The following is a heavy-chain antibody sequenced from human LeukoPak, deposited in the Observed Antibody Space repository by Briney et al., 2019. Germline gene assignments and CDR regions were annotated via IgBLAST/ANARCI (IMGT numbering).Heavy chain of an antibody. J-gene: IGHJ4*02. CDR3: AKIRYGTGWYYDY. D-gene: IGHD6-19*01. Sequence: RSSETLSLTCTVSGGSISSHYWGWIRQPPGKGLEWIGEIYHSESTNYNPSLKSRVTISVDKSKNQFSLKLSSVTAADTAVYYCAKIRYGTGWYYDYWGQGTLVTVSS. V-gene: IGHV4-59*11. CDR1: GGSISSHY. CDR2: IYHSEST.